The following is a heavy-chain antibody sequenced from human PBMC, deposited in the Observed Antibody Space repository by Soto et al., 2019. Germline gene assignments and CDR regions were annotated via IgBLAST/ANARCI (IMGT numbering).Heavy chain of an antibody. D-gene: IGHD6-13*01. CDR2: ISAYNGNT. Sequence: ASVTVSCKASGYTFTSYGISGVRQAPGQRLEWMGWISAYNGNTNYAQKLQGRVTMTTDTFTSTAYMELSSLRSDDTAVYYCARTPASSWSYNWFDPWGQGTLVTVSS. CDR1: GYTFTSYG. CDR3: ARTPASSWSYNWFDP. J-gene: IGHJ5*02. V-gene: IGHV1-18*04.